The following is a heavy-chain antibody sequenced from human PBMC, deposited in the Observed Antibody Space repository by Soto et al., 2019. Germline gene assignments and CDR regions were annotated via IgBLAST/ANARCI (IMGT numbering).Heavy chain of an antibody. CDR1: GGSIRRYY. Sequence: SETLSLTCTVSGGSIRRYYWSWIRQPPGKGLEWIGYIYYSGTTNYNPSLKSRVTISVDTSKNQFSLKLSSVTAADTAVYYRARPTLYSDSILDAFDIWGQGTMVTVSS. V-gene: IGHV4-59*08. CDR3: ARPTLYSDSILDAFDI. D-gene: IGHD4-17*01. J-gene: IGHJ3*02. CDR2: IYYSGTT.